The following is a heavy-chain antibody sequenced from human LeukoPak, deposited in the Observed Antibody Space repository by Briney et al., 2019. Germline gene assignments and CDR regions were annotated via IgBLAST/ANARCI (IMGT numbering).Heavy chain of an antibody. D-gene: IGHD2-21*02. CDR1: GFTFSSYG. V-gene: IGHV3-30*03. CDR2: VSYGGRSK. J-gene: IGHJ4*02. Sequence: GGSLRLSCAASGFTFSSYGMHWVRQAPGKGLEWVAIVSYGGRSKYHADSVKGRFIISRDDSKNTLYLQMNSLRAEDTALYYCARAPAFCGGDCYPARLDSWGQGTLVTVSS. CDR3: ARAPAFCGGDCYPARLDS.